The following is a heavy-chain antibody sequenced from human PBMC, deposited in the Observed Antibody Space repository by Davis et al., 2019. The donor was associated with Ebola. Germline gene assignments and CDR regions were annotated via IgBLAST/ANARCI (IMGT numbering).Heavy chain of an antibody. V-gene: IGHV3-64D*06. CDR1: GFTVSSNY. CDR3: VKGNTIAYYYGMDV. D-gene: IGHD2-21*01. CDR2: ITSNGGST. J-gene: IGHJ6*02. Sequence: GESLKISCAASGFTVSSNYMNWVRQAPGKGLQYLAGITSNGGSTYYADSVKGRFTISRDNSKNTLYLQMSSLRAEDTAVYYCVKGNTIAYYYGMDVWGQGTTVTVSS.